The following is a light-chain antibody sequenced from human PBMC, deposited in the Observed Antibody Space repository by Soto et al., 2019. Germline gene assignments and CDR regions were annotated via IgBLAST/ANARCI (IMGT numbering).Light chain of an antibody. CDR2: DSS. CDR1: QSVSSN. CDR3: QRYNNWPLT. Sequence: EIVMTQSPATLSVSPGERATLSCRASQSVSSNLAWYQQKPGQTPRLLIYDSSTRATGIPARFSGSGSGTEFTLTINGLQSEDFAVYYCQRYNNWPLTFGGGTKVEIK. V-gene: IGKV3-15*01. J-gene: IGKJ4*01.